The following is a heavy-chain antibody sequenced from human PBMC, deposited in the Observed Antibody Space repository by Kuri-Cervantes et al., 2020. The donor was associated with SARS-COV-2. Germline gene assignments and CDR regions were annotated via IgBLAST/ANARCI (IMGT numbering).Heavy chain of an antibody. CDR3: ASYDDHNYYFDY. D-gene: IGHD3-3*01. Sequence: GESLKISCEGSGFLFNKYAMSWVRQAPGKGLEWVSYISSSGSTIYYADSVKGRFTISRDNAKNSLYLQMNSLRAEDTAVYYCASYDDHNYYFDYWGQGTLVTVSS. J-gene: IGHJ4*02. CDR1: GFLFNKYA. V-gene: IGHV3-48*03. CDR2: ISSSGSTI.